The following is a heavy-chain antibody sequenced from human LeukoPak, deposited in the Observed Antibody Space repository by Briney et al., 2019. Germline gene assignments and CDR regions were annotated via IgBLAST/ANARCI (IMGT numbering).Heavy chain of an antibody. CDR1: GFSFGGYA. V-gene: IGHV3-9*01. Sequence: GGSLRLSCAASGFSFGGYALHWVRQAPGKGLEWVASISWNSGDIVHADSVKGRFTISRDNAKNSLYLQMDSLRTEDTALYYCARSPKDSGYYEPIDYWGQGTLVTVSS. CDR2: ISWNSGDI. D-gene: IGHD3-22*01. J-gene: IGHJ4*02. CDR3: ARSPKDSGYYEPIDY.